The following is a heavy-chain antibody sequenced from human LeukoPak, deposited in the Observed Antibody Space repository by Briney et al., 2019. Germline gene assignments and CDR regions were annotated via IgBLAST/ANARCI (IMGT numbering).Heavy chain of an antibody. D-gene: IGHD1-1*01. Sequence: SETLSLTCTVSTDSITSDSYSWAWIRQSPGKGLEWIGSINYGGTTFYNPALKSRVTFSIATPKRQFSLSLRSVSAADTAVYYCARQPITGYWNYYFYGMDVWGQGTTVIVSS. CDR1: TDSITSDSYS. CDR3: ARQPITGYWNYYFYGMDV. J-gene: IGHJ6*02. V-gene: IGHV4-39*01. CDR2: INYGGTT.